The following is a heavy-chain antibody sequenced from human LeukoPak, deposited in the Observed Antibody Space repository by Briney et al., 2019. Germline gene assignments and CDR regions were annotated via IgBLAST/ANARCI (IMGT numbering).Heavy chain of an antibody. D-gene: IGHD4-23*01. J-gene: IGHJ5*02. Sequence: GGSLRLSCAASGFTFSSYGMHWVRQAPGKGLEWVSSISSSSSYIYYADSVKGRFTISRDNAKNSLYLQMNSLRAEDTAVYYCARGITGGNEGVFDPWGQGTLVTVSS. CDR3: ARGITGGNEGVFDP. CDR1: GFTFSSYG. CDR2: ISSSSSYI. V-gene: IGHV3-21*01.